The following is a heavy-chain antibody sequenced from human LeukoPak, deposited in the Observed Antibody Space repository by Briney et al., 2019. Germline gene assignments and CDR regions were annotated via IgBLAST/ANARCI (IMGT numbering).Heavy chain of an antibody. CDR1: GFTFSSYG. J-gene: IGHJ4*02. D-gene: IGHD5-12*01. CDR3: AKDYIYSGYDDYGAENFDY. V-gene: IGHV3-30*18. Sequence: GGSLRLSCAASGFTFSSYGMHWVRQAPGKGLEWVAVISYDGSNKYYADSVKGRFTISRDNSKNTLYLQMNSLRAEDTAVYYCAKDYIYSGYDDYGAENFDYWGQGTLATVSS. CDR2: ISYDGSNK.